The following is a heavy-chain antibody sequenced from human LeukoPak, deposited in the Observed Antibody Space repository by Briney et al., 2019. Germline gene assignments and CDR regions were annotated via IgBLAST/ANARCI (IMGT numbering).Heavy chain of an antibody. CDR3: AKSWEYSSRRVYFDY. Sequence: GGSLRLSCAASGFTFSNYAMSWVRQAPGKGLEWVSATSGSGGSTYYADSVEGRFAISRDNSKNTLYLQMNSLRAQDTAIYYCAKSWEYSSRRVYFDYWGQGILVTVSS. V-gene: IGHV3-23*01. J-gene: IGHJ4*02. CDR1: GFTFSNYA. CDR2: TSGSGGST. D-gene: IGHD6-6*01.